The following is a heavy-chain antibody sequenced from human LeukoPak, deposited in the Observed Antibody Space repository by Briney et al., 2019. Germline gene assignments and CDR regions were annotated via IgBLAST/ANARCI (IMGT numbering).Heavy chain of an antibody. V-gene: IGHV4-34*01. CDR1: GGSFSGYY. Sequence: SETLSLTCAVYGGSFSGYYWSWIRQPPGKGLEWIGEINHSGSTNYNPSLKSRVTISVDTSKNQFSLKLSSVTAADTAVYYCARGSAVATISWFDPWGQGTLVTVSS. D-gene: IGHD5-12*01. CDR3: ARGSAVATISWFDP. J-gene: IGHJ5*02. CDR2: INHSGST.